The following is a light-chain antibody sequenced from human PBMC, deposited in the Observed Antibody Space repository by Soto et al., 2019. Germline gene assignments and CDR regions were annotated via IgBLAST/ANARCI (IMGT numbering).Light chain of an antibody. CDR3: QQYNNWPMYT. J-gene: IGKJ2*01. CDR2: GAS. Sequence: EIVMTQSPATLSVSPGERATLSCRASQSVNSNLAWYQQKPGQAPRLLIYGASTRATGVPARFSGSGSGTEFTLTISSLQSEDFALYYCQQYNNWPMYTFGQGTKLEIK. V-gene: IGKV3-15*01. CDR1: QSVNSN.